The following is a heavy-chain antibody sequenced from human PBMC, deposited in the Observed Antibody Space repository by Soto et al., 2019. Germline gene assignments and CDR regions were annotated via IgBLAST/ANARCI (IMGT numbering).Heavy chain of an antibody. V-gene: IGHV4-30-2*06. CDR1: GGSITSGGYS. CDR3: ARDYYGMDV. Sequence: QLQLQESGSGLVKPSQTLSLTCTVSGGSITSGGYSWTWIRQSPGKGLEWIGYTYQSGSAYYNPSLKSRVTISVVRSKNQFSLNLTSVTAADTAVYYCARDYYGMDVWGQGTTVTVSS. CDR2: TYQSGSA. J-gene: IGHJ6*02.